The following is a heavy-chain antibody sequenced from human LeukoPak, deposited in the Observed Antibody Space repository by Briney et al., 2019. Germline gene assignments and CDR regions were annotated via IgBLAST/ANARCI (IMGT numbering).Heavy chain of an antibody. CDR2: INPNSGGT. CDR1: GYTFTGYY. J-gene: IGHJ4*02. D-gene: IGHD3-22*01. CDR3: ARSGGKNSSGYQASDY. V-gene: IGHV1-2*02. Sequence: ASVKVSCKASGYTFTGYYMHWVRQAPGQGLEWMGWINPNSGGTNYAQKFQGRVTMTRDTSISTAYVELSRLRSDDTAVYYCARSGGKNSSGYQASDYWGQGTLVTVSS.